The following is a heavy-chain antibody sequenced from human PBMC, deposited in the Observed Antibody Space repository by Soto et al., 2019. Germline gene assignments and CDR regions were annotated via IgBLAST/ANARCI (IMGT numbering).Heavy chain of an antibody. J-gene: IGHJ4*02. CDR3: AREVLGTGYSSSSLGG. CDR2: TYYRSKWYN. D-gene: IGHD6-6*01. Sequence: QVQLQQSGPGLVKPSQTLSLTCAISGASVSSNSAAWNWIRQSPSRGLEWLGRTYYRSKWYNDYAGSGKSQITINPDKSKNQVSRQLNSVTPEDTAVYDWAREVLGTGYSSSSLGGWGQGTLVTVSS. CDR1: GASVSSNSAA. V-gene: IGHV6-1*01.